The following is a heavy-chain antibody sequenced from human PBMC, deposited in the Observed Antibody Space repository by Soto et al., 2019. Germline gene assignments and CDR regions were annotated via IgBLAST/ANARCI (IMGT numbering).Heavy chain of an antibody. CDR1: GGSFSGYY. J-gene: IGHJ3*02. D-gene: IGHD3-3*01. CDR2: INHSGST. Sequence: SETLSLTCAVYGGSFSGYYWSWIRQPPGKGLEWIGEINHSGSTNYNPSLKSRVTISVDTSKNQFSLKLGSVTAADTAVYYCARGSLKGYYDFWSGYHHIVSRAFDIWGQGTMVTVSS. V-gene: IGHV4-34*01. CDR3: ARGSLKGYYDFWSGYHHIVSRAFDI.